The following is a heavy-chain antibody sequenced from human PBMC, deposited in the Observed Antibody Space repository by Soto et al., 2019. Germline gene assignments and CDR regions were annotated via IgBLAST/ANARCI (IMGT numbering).Heavy chain of an antibody. CDR1: GYSFTNYW. CDR2: IYPGDSDT. Sequence: GESLKISCKGPGYSFTNYWIGWVRQMTGKGLEWMGIIYPGDSDTRYSPSIQGQVTISPDKSITTAYLQWSSLKASDTSMYYCARLSKCCDYRAFDIWGQGTMVTVSS. CDR3: ARLSKCCDYRAFDI. J-gene: IGHJ3*02. V-gene: IGHV5-51*01. D-gene: IGHD3-16*01.